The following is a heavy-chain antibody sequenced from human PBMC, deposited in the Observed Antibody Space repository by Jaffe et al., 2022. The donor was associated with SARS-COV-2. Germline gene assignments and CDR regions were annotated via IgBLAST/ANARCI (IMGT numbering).Heavy chain of an antibody. Sequence: QVQLQESGPGLVKPSETLSLTCTVSGGSISSYYWSWIRQPPGKGLEWIGYIYYSGSTNYNPSLKSRVTISVDTSKNQFSLKLSSVTAADTAVYYCARLRRGGYYPGPGTFSGPVYFDYWGQGTLVTVSS. CDR2: IYYSGST. CDR3: ARLRRGGYYPGPGTFSGPVYFDY. V-gene: IGHV4-59*08. J-gene: IGHJ4*02. D-gene: IGHD3-22*01. CDR1: GGSISSYY.